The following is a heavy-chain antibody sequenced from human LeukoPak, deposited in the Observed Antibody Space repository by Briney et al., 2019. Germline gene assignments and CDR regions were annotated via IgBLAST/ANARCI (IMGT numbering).Heavy chain of an antibody. D-gene: IGHD4-17*01. Sequence: GGSLRLSCAASGFTFSSYWMSWVRQAPGKGLEWVSYISSSSSTIYYADSVKGRFTISRDNAKNSLYLQMNSLRAEDTAVYYCARDLFRDYGDYYNWFDPWGQGTLVTVSS. V-gene: IGHV3-48*01. CDR1: GFTFSSYW. CDR2: ISSSSSTI. J-gene: IGHJ5*02. CDR3: ARDLFRDYGDYYNWFDP.